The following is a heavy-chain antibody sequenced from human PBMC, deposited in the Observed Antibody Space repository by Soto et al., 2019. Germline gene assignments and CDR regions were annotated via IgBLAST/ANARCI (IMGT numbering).Heavy chain of an antibody. V-gene: IGHV3-33*01. D-gene: IGHD6-19*01. Sequence: GGSLRLSCAASGFTFSSYGMHWVRQAPGKGLEWVAVIWYDGSNKYYADSVKGRFTISRDNSKNTLYLQMNSLRAEDTAVYYYARDREADYFDYWGQGTLVTVSS. CDR1: GFTFSSYG. CDR2: IWYDGSNK. CDR3: ARDREADYFDY. J-gene: IGHJ4*02.